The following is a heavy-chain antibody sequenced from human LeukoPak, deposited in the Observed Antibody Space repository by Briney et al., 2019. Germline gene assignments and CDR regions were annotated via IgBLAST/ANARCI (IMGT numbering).Heavy chain of an antibody. CDR1: RSIFSDYV. J-gene: IGHJ6*02. D-gene: IGHD1-20*01. Sequence: PGWSLSQSRPATRSIFSDYVMHGVRPARSRGRAGVAVIAYGGNYTHHAHSLKGRFTISRDNSRDTLYLQTNCLRPEHTALYYCARNKAITAVFGMDVGGQGTTIIVS. CDR3: ARNKAITAVFGMDV. CDR2: IAYGGNYT. V-gene: IGHV3-30*03.